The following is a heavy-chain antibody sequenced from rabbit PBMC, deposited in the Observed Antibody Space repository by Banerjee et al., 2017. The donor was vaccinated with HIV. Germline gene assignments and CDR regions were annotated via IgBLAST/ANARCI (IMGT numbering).Heavy chain of an antibody. CDR3: ARTTYADSWSFNL. J-gene: IGHJ4*01. D-gene: IGHD4-2*01. CDR1: GFSFTNIYY. Sequence: QSLEESGGDLVKPGASLTLTCTASGFSFTNIYYMCWVRQAPGKGLEWIACIYGGSSGSTYYASWVNGRFTISSHNAQNTLYLQLNSLTDVDTATYFCARTTYADSWSFNLWGPGTLVTVS. V-gene: IGHV1S40*01. CDR2: IYGGSSGST.